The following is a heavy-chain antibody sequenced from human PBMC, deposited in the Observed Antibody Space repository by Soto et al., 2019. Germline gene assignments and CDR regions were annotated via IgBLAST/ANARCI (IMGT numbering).Heavy chain of an antibody. Sequence: SETLSLTCTVSGDSISGSPYFWGWIRQPPGKRLEWVGSIFYDGYTLYTPSLRSRVTISVDTSKNQFSLKLASVAAADTATYFCARLQAAVPHYWGQGTLVTVSS. CDR3: ARLQAAVPHY. CDR2: IFYDGYT. J-gene: IGHJ4*02. V-gene: IGHV4-39*01. CDR1: GDSISGSPYF. D-gene: IGHD6-13*01.